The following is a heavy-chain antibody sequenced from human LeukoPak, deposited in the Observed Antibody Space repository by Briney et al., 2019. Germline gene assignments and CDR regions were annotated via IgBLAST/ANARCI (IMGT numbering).Heavy chain of an antibody. V-gene: IGHV4-59*08. D-gene: IGHD3-22*01. J-gene: IGHJ5*02. CDR3: ARHWAGDSSGYYAPPNWFDP. Sequence: PSETLSLTCTVSGGSISSYYWSWIRQPPGKGLEWIASIYYSGSTNYNPSLKSRVTISVDTSKNQFSLKLSSVTAADTAVYYCARHWAGDSSGYYAPPNWFDPWGQGTLVTVSS. CDR1: GGSISSYY. CDR2: IYYSGST.